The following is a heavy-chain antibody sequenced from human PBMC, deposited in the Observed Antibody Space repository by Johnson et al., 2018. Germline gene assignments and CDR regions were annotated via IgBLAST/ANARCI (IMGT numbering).Heavy chain of an antibody. CDR3: AKDKAGLDAFDI. J-gene: IGHJ3*02. CDR1: GFTFDDYA. V-gene: IGHV3-9*01. Sequence: VQLVESGGGLVQPGRSLRLSCAASGFTFDDYAMHWVRQAPGKGLEWVSGISWNSGSIGYADSVKGRFTISRDNAKTSLYLQMNSLRAEDTALYYCAKDKAGLDAFDIWGQGTMVTFSS. CDR2: ISWNSGSI. D-gene: IGHD1-14*01.